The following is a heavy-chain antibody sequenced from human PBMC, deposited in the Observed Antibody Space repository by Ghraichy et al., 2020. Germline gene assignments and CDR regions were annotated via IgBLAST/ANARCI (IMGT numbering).Heavy chain of an antibody. CDR1: GFTFGTYW. J-gene: IGHJ3*01. CDR2: VNQDGSRR. Sequence: GGSLRLSCAASGFTFGTYWMSWVRQAPAKGLEWVANVNQDGSRRNSLDSVRGRFTISRDNAKKSLYLQINSLRAEETAVYYVESGFKVVDDAFDFWGQGTMVTVS. CDR3: ESGFKVVDDAFDF. D-gene: IGHD3-9*01. V-gene: IGHV3-7*03.